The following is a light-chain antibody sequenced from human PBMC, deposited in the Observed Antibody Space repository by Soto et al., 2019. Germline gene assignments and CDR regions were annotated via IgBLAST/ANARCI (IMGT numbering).Light chain of an antibody. J-gene: IGLJ1*01. Sequence: QSVLTQPASVSGSPGQSITISCTGTSSDVGGYNYVSWYQQHPGKAPKFMIYDVSNRPSGVSNRFSGSKSGNTASLTISGLQADDEADYYCSSYTTSNTRQIVFGTGTKLTVL. CDR3: SSYTTSNTRQIV. CDR2: DVS. CDR1: SSDVGGYNY. V-gene: IGLV2-14*01.